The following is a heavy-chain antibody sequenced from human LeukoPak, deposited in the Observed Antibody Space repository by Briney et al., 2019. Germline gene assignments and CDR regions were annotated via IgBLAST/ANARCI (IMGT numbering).Heavy chain of an antibody. Sequence: GGSLRLSCAASGFTFSSYWMHWVRQAPGKGLEWVSSTFQGGGEIHYADSVRGRFTISRDNSRSTLFLQMNSLRGEDTAIYYCATYRQVMLPFEAWGQGILVTVSS. CDR2: TFQGGGEI. CDR3: ATYRQVMLPFEA. CDR1: GFTFSSYW. J-gene: IGHJ5*02. D-gene: IGHD5-18*01. V-gene: IGHV3-74*01.